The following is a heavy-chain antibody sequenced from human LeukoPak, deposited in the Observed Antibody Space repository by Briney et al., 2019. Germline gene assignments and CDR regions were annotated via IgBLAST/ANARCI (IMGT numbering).Heavy chain of an antibody. J-gene: IGHJ4*02. CDR2: ISSSSSYI. D-gene: IGHD3-22*01. CDR3: AREYYYDSSGYYYGVVDY. Sequence: GGSLRLSCAASGFTFSSYSMNWVRQAPGKGLEWVSSISSSSSYIYYADSVKGRFTISRDNAKNSLFLQMNSLRAEDTAVYYCAREYYYDSSGYYYGVVDYWGQGTLVTVSS. V-gene: IGHV3-21*01. CDR1: GFTFSSYS.